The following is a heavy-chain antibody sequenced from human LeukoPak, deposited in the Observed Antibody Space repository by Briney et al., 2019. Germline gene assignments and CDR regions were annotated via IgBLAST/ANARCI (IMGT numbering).Heavy chain of an antibody. Sequence: PSETLSLTCTVSGGSISSYYWSWIRQPPGKGLEWIGYIYYSGSTNYNPSLKSRVTISVDTSKNQFSLKLSSVTAADTAVYYWARHYSNSHHYYYYGMDVWGQGATVTVSS. CDR2: IYYSGST. D-gene: IGHD4-11*01. CDR1: GGSISSYY. J-gene: IGHJ6*02. V-gene: IGHV4-59*08. CDR3: ARHYSNSHHYYYYGMDV.